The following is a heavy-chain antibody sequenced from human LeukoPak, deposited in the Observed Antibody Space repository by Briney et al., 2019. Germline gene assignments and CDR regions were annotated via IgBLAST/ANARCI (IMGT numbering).Heavy chain of an antibody. CDR2: TYYSGST. D-gene: IGHD3-3*01. CDR3: ASRRSVLRFLEWLSPFDY. V-gene: IGHV4-39*07. CDR1: GFTVSSNYM. Sequence: GSLRLSCAASGFTVSSNYMSWARQPPGKGLEWIGSTYYSGSTYYNPSLKSRVTISVDTSKNQFSLKLSSVTAADTAVYYCASRRSVLRFLEWLSPFDYWGQGTLVTVSS. J-gene: IGHJ4*02.